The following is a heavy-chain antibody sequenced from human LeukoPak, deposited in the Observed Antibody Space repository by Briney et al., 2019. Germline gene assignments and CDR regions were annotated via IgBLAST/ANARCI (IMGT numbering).Heavy chain of an antibody. Sequence: ASVKLSCKASVYTFTSYDINWVRQATGQGLEWMGWMNPNSGNTGYAQKFQGRVTMTRNTSISTAYMELSSLRSEDTAVYYCARGRGVAGYKQYYYYYGMDVWGQGTTVTVSS. J-gene: IGHJ6*02. V-gene: IGHV1-8*01. CDR2: MNPNSGNT. D-gene: IGHD6-19*01. CDR1: VYTFTSYD. CDR3: ARGRGVAGYKQYYYYYGMDV.